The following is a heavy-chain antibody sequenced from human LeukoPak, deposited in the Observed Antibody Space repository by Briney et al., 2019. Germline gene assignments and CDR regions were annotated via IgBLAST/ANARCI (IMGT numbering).Heavy chain of an antibody. J-gene: IGHJ4*02. V-gene: IGHV3-23*01. CDR1: GFTFRSYL. CDR3: AKSREQPWNFDS. CDR2: ITTGGDST. Sequence: PGGSLRLSCAASGFTFRSYLMAWVRQAPGKGLEWVSSITTGGDSTNYADSVKGRFTISRDNSKNTLYLQMNSLTAEDTAVYYCAKSREQPWNFDSWGQGTLVTVSS. D-gene: IGHD5-18*01.